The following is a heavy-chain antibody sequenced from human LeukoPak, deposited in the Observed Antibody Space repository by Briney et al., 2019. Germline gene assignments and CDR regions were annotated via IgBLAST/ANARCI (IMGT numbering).Heavy chain of an antibody. J-gene: IGHJ5*02. D-gene: IGHD3-16*01. V-gene: IGHV3-23*01. CDR3: ANGGGRNWFDP. Sequence: GGSLRLSCAASGFTFSSYAMSWVRQAPGKGLEWVSAISGSGGSTYYADSVKGRFTISRDNSKNTLYLQMNSLRAADTAVYYCANGGGRNWFDPWGQGTLVTVSS. CDR2: ISGSGGST. CDR1: GFTFSSYA.